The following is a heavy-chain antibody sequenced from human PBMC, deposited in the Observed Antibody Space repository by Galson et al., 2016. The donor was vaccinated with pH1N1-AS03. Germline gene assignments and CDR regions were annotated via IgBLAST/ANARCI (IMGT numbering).Heavy chain of an antibody. Sequence: CAISGDSVSNDIAAWNWIRLSPSRGLEWLGRTYYRSRWKNDYAVSVKSRIIINPDTSKNQFSLQLNSVTPEDTAIYYCAGMQLGALHFWGRGTLVTVSS. CDR2: TYYRSRWKN. V-gene: IGHV6-1*01. CDR3: AGMQLGALHF. CDR1: GDSVSNDIAA. D-gene: IGHD1-1*01. J-gene: IGHJ4*02.